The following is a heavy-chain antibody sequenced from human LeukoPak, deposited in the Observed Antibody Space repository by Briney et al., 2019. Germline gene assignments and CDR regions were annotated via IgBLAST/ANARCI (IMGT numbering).Heavy chain of an antibody. CDR3: ARQGIAAAGSYYYYYYMDV. CDR2: IYYSGST. J-gene: IGHJ6*03. Sequence: TTSETLSLTCTVSGGSISSSSYYWGWIRQPPGKGLEWIGSIYYSGSTYYNPSLKSRVTISVDTSKNQFSLKLSSVTAADTAVYYCARQGIAAAGSYYYYYYMDVWGKGTTVTVSS. D-gene: IGHD6-13*01. V-gene: IGHV4-39*01. CDR1: GGSISSSSYY.